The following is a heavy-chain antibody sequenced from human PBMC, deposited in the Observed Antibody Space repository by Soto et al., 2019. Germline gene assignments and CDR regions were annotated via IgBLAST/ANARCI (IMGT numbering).Heavy chain of an antibody. D-gene: IGHD2-15*01. J-gene: IGHJ6*03. V-gene: IGHV3-15*01. CDR2: IKGKTDGGKT. CDR1: GFTFSNAW. Sequence: EVQLVESGGGWVKPGGSLRLSCAASGFTFSNAWMSWVREAPGKGLEGGGRIKGKTDGGKTEYAAPVKDRFTISRDDSKNTRYLQMNSLKTEDTAVYYCNTSEIELGYCSGVSCYSNYYDYMDVWGKGTTVTVSS. CDR3: NTSEIELGYCSGVSCYSNYYDYMDV.